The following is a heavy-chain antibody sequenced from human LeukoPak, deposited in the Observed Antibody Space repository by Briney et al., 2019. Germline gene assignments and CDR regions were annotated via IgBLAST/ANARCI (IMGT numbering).Heavy chain of an antibody. CDR2: IYSGGST. D-gene: IGHD3-9*01. Sequence: GGSLRLSCAASGFTVSSNYRSWVRQAPGKGPEWVSVIYSGGSTYYADSVKGRFTISRDDSQNTVHLQMNSLRAEDTAVYYCARGLQGYYDSLTGYYRGRYYSDYWGQGTLVTVSS. V-gene: IGHV3-53*01. CDR3: ARGLQGYYDSLTGYYRGRYYSDY. J-gene: IGHJ4*02. CDR1: GFTVSSNY.